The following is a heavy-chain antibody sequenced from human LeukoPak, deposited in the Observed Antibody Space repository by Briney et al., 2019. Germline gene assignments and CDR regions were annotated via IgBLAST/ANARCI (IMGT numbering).Heavy chain of an antibody. Sequence: SVTLSLTCTVSGGSISSYYWSWIRQPPGKGLEWIGYIYYSGSTNYNPSLKSRVTISVDTSKNQFSLKLSSVTAADTAVYYCARGTTIFGVVTLGYYYYMDVWGKGTTVTVSS. J-gene: IGHJ6*03. CDR2: IYYSGST. CDR1: GGSISSYY. D-gene: IGHD3-3*01. CDR3: ARGTTIFGVVTLGYYYYMDV. V-gene: IGHV4-59*01.